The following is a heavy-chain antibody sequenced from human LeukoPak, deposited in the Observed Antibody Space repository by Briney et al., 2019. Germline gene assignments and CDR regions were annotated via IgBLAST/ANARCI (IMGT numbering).Heavy chain of an antibody. D-gene: IGHD5-12*01. Sequence: SETLSLTCTVSGGSITDYYWTWIRQPPGKGLEWIGHIYYSRSTEYNPSLKSRVTISVDTSQNQFSLKLTSVTAADTALYYCARRRKTSGRGPAAFDLWGQGTMVTVSS. V-gene: IGHV4-59*08. CDR2: IYYSRST. CDR3: ARRRKTSGRGPAAFDL. CDR1: GGSITDYY. J-gene: IGHJ3*01.